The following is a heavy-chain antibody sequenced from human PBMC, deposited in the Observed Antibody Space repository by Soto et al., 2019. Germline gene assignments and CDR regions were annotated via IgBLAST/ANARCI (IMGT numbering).Heavy chain of an antibody. Sequence: RHSSAFGDLNRINVWMNWVRKDPGKGPEWVGRIKSQTDGGTTDYAAPVKGRFTISRDDSENTLFLQMNSLKTEDTGVYYCSHGYYQCFNSWGQGTLVTVSS. CDR3: SHGYYQCFNS. V-gene: IGHV3-15*07. J-gene: IGHJ4*02. CDR2: IKSQTDGGTT. CDR1: DLNRINVW. D-gene: IGHD5-18*01.